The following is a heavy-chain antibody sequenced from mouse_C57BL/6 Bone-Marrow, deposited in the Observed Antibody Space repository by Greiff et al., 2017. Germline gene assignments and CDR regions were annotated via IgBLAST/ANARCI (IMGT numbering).Heavy chain of an antibody. CDR1: GYTFTSYW. CDR2: IDPSDSYT. D-gene: IGHD2-3*01. V-gene: IGHV1-50*01. CDR3: ALYDGYSYWYFDV. J-gene: IGHJ1*03. Sequence: QVQLQQPGAELVKPGASVKLSCKASGYTFTSYWMQWVKQRPGQGLEWIGEIDPSDSYTNYNQKFKGKATLTVDTSSSTAYMQLSSLTSEDSAVYYCALYDGYSYWYFDVWGKGTTVTVSS.